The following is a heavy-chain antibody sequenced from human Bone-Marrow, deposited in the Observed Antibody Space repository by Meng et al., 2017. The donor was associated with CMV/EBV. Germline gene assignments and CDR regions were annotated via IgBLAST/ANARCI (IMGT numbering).Heavy chain of an antibody. CDR2: IYYSGST. D-gene: IGHD2-21*01. Sequence: SETLSLTCAVYGGSFSGYYWSWIRQPPGKGLEWIGYIYYSGSTNYNPSLKSRVTISVDTSKNQFSLKLPSVTAADTAVYFCARYCGGDCYSHSFDYWGQGTLVTVSS. CDR1: GGSFSGYY. J-gene: IGHJ4*02. V-gene: IGHV4-59*01. CDR3: ARYCGGDCYSHSFDY.